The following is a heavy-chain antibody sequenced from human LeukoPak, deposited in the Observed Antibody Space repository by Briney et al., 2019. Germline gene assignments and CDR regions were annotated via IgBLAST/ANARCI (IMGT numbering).Heavy chain of an antibody. Sequence: GGSLRLSCAASGFTFSSYAMNWVRQAPGKGLEWVSDISGSGGSTYYADSVKGRFTISRDNSKNTLYLQMNSLRAEDTAVYYCAKCKYGSGSLASGMDVWGQGTTVTVSS. D-gene: IGHD3-10*01. J-gene: IGHJ6*02. CDR3: AKCKYGSGSLASGMDV. CDR1: GFTFSSYA. V-gene: IGHV3-23*01. CDR2: ISGSGGST.